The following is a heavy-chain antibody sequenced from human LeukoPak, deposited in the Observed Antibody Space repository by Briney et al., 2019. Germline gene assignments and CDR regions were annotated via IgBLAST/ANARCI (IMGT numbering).Heavy chain of an antibody. V-gene: IGHV3-53*01. CDR1: GFTVSSNY. CDR2: IYSGGST. D-gene: IGHD3-22*01. CDR3: ARERSGYYPSFFDY. Sequence: GGSLRLSCAASGFTVSSNYTSWVRQAPGKGLEWVSVIYSGGSTHYADSVKGRFTISRDNSKNTLYLQMNSLRAEDTAMYYCARERSGYYPSFFDYWGQGTLVTVSS. J-gene: IGHJ4*02.